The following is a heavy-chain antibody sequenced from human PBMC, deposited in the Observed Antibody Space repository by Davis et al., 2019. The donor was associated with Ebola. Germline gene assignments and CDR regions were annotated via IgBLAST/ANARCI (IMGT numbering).Heavy chain of an antibody. CDR2: IYHSGST. CDR3: ARGDSSDGMDV. J-gene: IGHJ6*04. CDR1: GYSISSGYS. Sequence: MPSETLSLTCTVSGYSISSGYSWSWIRQPPGKGLEWIGYIYHSGSTYYNPSLKSRVTISVDRSKNQFSLKLSSVTAADTAVYYCARGDSSDGMDVWGKGTTVTVSS. V-gene: IGHV4-30-2*01. D-gene: IGHD3-22*01.